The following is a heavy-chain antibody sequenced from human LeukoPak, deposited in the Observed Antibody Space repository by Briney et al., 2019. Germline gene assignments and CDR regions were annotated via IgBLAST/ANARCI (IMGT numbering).Heavy chain of an antibody. D-gene: IGHD3-22*01. CDR2: ISSSGSTI. CDR1: GFTFSSYE. V-gene: IGHV3-48*03. CDR3: AGPLLHYYDSSGYYRPLDY. J-gene: IGHJ4*02. Sequence: GGSLRLSCAASGFTFSSYEMNWVRQAPGKGLEWVSYISSSGSTIYYADSVKGRFTISRDNAKNSLYLQLNSLRAEDTAVYYCAGPLLHYYDSSGYYRPLDYWGQGTLVTVSS.